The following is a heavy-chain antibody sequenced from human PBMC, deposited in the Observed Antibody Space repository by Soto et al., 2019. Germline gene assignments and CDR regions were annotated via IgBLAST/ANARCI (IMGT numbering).Heavy chain of an antibody. D-gene: IGHD3-3*01. CDR1: GYTFTSYD. Sequence: GASVKGSCKASGYTFTSYDINWVRQATGQGLEWMGWMNPNSGNTGYAQRFQGRVTMTRNTSISTAYMELSSLRSEDTAVYYSARGVMKLRDAFDIWGQGTMVTVSS. J-gene: IGHJ3*02. V-gene: IGHV1-8*01. CDR3: ARGVMKLRDAFDI. CDR2: MNPNSGNT.